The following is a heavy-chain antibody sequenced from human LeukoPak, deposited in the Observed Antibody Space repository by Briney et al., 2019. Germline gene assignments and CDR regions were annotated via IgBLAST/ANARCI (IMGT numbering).Heavy chain of an antibody. CDR1: GGSISSYY. CDR2: IYYSGST. D-gene: IGHD4-17*01. V-gene: IGHV4-59*01. CDR3: ARVPLSFFGTDYGYYGMDV. Sequence: SETLSLTCTVSGGSISSYYWSWIRQPPGKGLEWIGYIYYSGSTNYNPSLKSRVTISVDTSKDQFSLKLSSVTAADTAVYYCARVPLSFFGTDYGYYGMDVWGQGTTVTVSS. J-gene: IGHJ6*02.